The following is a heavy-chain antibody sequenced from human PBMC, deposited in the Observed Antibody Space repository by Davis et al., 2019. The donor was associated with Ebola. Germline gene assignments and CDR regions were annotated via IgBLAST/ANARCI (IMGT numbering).Heavy chain of an antibody. V-gene: IGHV1-46*03. D-gene: IGHD2-15*01. J-gene: IGHJ5*02. CDR1: GYTFTSYY. CDR3: ARGYCSGGSCYSRWFDP. CDR2: INPSGGST. Sequence: ASVKVSCKASGYTFTSYYMHWVRQAPGQGLEWMGIINPSGGSTSYAQKFQGRVTMTRDTSTSTVYMELSSLRSEDTAVYYCARGYCSGGSCYSRWFDPWGQGTLVTVSS.